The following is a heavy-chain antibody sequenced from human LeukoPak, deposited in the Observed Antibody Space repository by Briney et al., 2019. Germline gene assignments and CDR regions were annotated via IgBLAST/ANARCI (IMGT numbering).Heavy chain of an antibody. D-gene: IGHD3-22*01. V-gene: IGHV4-4*09. CDR3: ARTMYYYDSSGYIFDY. CDR1: GGSISSYY. Sequence: SETLSLTCTVPGGSISSYYWSWIRQPPGQGLEWIGFIYSSGSTTYNPSLKSRVAISVDTSKNQFSLRLSSVTAADTAVYYCARTMYYYDSSGYIFDYWGQGTLVTVSS. J-gene: IGHJ4*02. CDR2: IYSSGST.